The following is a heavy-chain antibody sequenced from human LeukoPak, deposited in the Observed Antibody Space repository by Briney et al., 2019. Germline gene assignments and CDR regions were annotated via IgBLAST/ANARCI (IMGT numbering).Heavy chain of an antibody. Sequence: GGSLRLSCAASGFTVSSNYMSWVRQAPGKGLEWVAFIRYDGSNKYYADSVKGRFTISRDNSKNTLYLQMNSLRAEDTAVYYCAKDITAAAAGLVDPWGQGTLVTVSS. D-gene: IGHD3-3*01. CDR2: IRYDGSNK. CDR3: AKDITAAAAGLVDP. CDR1: GFTVSSNY. V-gene: IGHV3-30*02. J-gene: IGHJ5*02.